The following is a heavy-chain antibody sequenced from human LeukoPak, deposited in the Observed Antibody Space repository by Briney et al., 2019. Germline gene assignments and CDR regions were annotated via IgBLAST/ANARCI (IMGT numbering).Heavy chain of an antibody. V-gene: IGHV4-38-2*01. CDR1: GYSFTSGHY. Sequence: SETLSLTCSVSGYSFTSGHYWGWIRQPPGKGLEWIANIYHTGSAHYNPSLKSRVTVSVDTSKNQFSLKLSSVTAADTAVYYCARYCTSTTCILRGFDYWGQGTLVTVPS. J-gene: IGHJ4*02. CDR2: IYHTGSA. D-gene: IGHD2-2*01. CDR3: ARYCTSTTCILRGFDY.